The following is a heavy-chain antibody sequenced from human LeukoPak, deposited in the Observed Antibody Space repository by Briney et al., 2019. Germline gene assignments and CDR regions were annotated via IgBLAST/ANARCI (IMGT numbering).Heavy chain of an antibody. Sequence: GGSLRLSCAVSGFSVSGYWMTWVRQAPGKGLEWVANIKQDGSEKNYVDSVKGRFTISRDNAENSLFLQMNSLRVEDTAVYYCAREWQGGIAAAGTRIEGDYWGQGTLVDASS. V-gene: IGHV3-7*01. CDR2: IKQDGSEK. CDR1: GFSVSGYW. D-gene: IGHD6-13*01. J-gene: IGHJ4*02. CDR3: AREWQGGIAAAGTRIEGDY.